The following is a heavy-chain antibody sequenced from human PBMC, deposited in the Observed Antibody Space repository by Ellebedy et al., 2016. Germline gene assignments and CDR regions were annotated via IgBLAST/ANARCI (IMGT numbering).Heavy chain of an antibody. CDR2: INPNSGGT. CDR3: ARSRPGTYPRHNYFNP. J-gene: IGHJ5*02. D-gene: IGHD2-2*01. CDR1: GYTLTVFH. V-gene: IGHV1-2*02. Sequence: ASVKVSXXASGYTLTVFHMHWARQAPGQGLEWMGCINPNSGGTNYAQKFQGRVTMTKDTSISTAYMELRSLRSDDTAVYYCARSRPGTYPRHNYFNPWGQGTLVTVSS.